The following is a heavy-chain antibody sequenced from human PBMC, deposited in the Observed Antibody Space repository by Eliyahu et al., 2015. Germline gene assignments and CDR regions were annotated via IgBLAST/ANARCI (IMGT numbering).Heavy chain of an antibody. Sequence: EVQLVESGGGLVKPGGSLRLSCAASGFXFSNAWMSWVRQAPGKGLEWVGLIKSKTDGGTTDYAAPVKGRFTISRDDSKNTLYLQMNSLKTEDTAVYYCTTTHTPYYYYYMDVWGKGTTVTVSS. CDR1: GFXFSNAW. V-gene: IGHV3-15*01. CDR2: IKSKTDGGTT. J-gene: IGHJ6*03. CDR3: TTTHTPYYYYYMDV.